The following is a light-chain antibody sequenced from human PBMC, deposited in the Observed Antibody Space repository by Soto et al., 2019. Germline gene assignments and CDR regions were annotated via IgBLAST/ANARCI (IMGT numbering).Light chain of an antibody. J-gene: IGKJ4*01. CDR3: QQYYTTLT. CDR1: QSVLYSSDNKNY. V-gene: IGKV4-1*01. Sequence: DIVLTQSPDSLAVSLGERATINCKSSQSVLYSSDNKNYLAWYQQKPGQPPKLLIYWASTRDCGVPDRFSGSGSGEDFTLTISSLQAEDVAVYYCQQYYTTLTFVGGTRVEIK. CDR2: WAS.